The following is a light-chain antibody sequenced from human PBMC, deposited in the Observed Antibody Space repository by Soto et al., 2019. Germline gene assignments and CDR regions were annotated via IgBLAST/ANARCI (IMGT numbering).Light chain of an antibody. CDR1: QSISTF. Sequence: DVQMTQSPPSLSASGGDRVTITCRASQSISTFLNWYQQKPGKAPKVVIYGASSLQSGVPSMFSGSGSGTDFTLTISSLQPEDFAIYYCQQSYSSPRTFGQGTQLEIK. CDR3: QQSYSSPRT. J-gene: IGKJ2*01. V-gene: IGKV1-39*01. CDR2: GAS.